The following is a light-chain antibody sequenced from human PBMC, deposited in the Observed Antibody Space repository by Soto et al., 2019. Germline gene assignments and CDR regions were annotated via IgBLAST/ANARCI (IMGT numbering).Light chain of an antibody. CDR2: DAS. CDR3: QQYNSYSPET. J-gene: IGKJ1*01. Sequence: DIQMTQFPSTLFASVGDRVSITCRVSQSISRWLAWYQQKPGKAPKLLIYDASNLEKGVPSRFSGRGSGTEFTLTISSLQPDDFATYFCQQYNSYSPETFGQGTKVDIK. CDR1: QSISRW. V-gene: IGKV1-5*01.